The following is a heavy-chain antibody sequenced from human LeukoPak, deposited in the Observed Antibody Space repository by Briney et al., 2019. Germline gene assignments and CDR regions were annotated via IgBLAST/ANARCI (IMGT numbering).Heavy chain of an antibody. CDR2: ISYDGTNK. Sequence: GGSLRLSCAAPGFTLSSYYMHWVRQAPGKGLEWVAVISYDGTNKYYAASVKGRFTISREYSKNTVYLQMNSLRYEDTAVYYCAKGGPSNTAMDFLFDYWGRGTLVTVSS. V-gene: IGHV3-30*18. J-gene: IGHJ4*02. D-gene: IGHD5-18*01. CDR3: AKGGPSNTAMDFLFDY. CDR1: GFTLSSYY.